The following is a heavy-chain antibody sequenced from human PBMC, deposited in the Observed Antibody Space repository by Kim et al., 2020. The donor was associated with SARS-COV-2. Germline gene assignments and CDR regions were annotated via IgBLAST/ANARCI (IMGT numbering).Heavy chain of an antibody. CDR1: GFTFSNYP. CDR2: ISPSGSSI. CDR3: TKGGLRSGFDF. D-gene: IGHD5-12*01. Sequence: GGSLRLSCAASGFTFSNYPMTWVRQAPGQGLECVSSISPSGSSIAYADSVKGRFTISRDNSKTTLYLQMNSLRGDDTAIYYCTKGGLRSGFDFRGQGTL. J-gene: IGHJ4*02. V-gene: IGHV3-23*01.